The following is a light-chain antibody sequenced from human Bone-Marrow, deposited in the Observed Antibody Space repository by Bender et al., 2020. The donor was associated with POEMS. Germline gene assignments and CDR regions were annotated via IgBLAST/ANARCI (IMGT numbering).Light chain of an antibody. CDR3: QSYDISLSGWV. CDR2: NNE. V-gene: IGLV1-40*01. CDR1: SSNMGAGYG. Sequence: QSVLTQPPSVSGAPGQTVTISCTGTSSNMGAGYGVNWYQQLPGTAPKLLIYNNEKRPSGVPDRISGSKSGASASLAITGLRAEDEADYYCQSYDISLSGWVFGGGTKLPAL. J-gene: IGLJ3*02.